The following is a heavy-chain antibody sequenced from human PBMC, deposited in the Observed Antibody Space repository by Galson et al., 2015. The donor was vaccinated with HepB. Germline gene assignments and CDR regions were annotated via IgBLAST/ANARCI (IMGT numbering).Heavy chain of an antibody. CDR3: ARDSGSSWPDY. CDR1: GFTFSSYS. D-gene: IGHD6-13*01. Sequence: SLRLSCAASGFTFSSYSMNWVRQAPGKGLEWVSYISSSSGTIYYADSVKGRFTISRDNAKNSLYLQMNSLRAEDTAVYYCARDSGSSWPDYWGQGTLVTVSS. CDR2: ISSSSGTI. V-gene: IGHV3-48*01. J-gene: IGHJ4*02.